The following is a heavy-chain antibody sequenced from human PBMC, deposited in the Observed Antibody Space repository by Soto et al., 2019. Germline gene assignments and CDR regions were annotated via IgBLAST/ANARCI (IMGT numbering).Heavy chain of an antibody. J-gene: IGHJ6*02. Sequence: SDTLSLSCTVSGGSVSSSNSHGVWIRQSPGKGLEWIGTFSYTGDTFSNPSLKSRVSISVDTSENQFSLKLSSATAADTATYFCAILQYQLPTFFYCSGLDVCGQGTTVTVSS. CDR3: AILQYQLPTFFYCSGLDV. CDR2: FSYTGDT. V-gene: IGHV4-39*01. D-gene: IGHD2-2*01. CDR1: GGSVSSSNSH.